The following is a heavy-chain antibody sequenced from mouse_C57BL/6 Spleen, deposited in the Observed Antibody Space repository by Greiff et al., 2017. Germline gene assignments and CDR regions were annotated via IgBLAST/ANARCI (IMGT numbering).Heavy chain of an antibody. V-gene: IGHV1-39*01. J-gene: IGHJ4*01. CDR3: ARGYDYDYAIDY. CDR2: INPNYGNT. Sequence: HLVESGPELVKPGASVKISCKASGYSFTDYNMNWVKQSNGKSLEWIGVINPNYGNTSYNQKFKGKATLTVAQSSSTAYMQLNSLTSEDSAVDYCARGYDYDYAIDYGGQGTAATVSA. D-gene: IGHD2-4*01. CDR1: GYSFTDYN.